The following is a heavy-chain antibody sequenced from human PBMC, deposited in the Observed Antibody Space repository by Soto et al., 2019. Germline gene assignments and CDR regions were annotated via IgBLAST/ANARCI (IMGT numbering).Heavy chain of an antibody. J-gene: IGHJ4*02. CDR2: ISGNGGST. CDR1: GFTFSSYP. Sequence: GGSLRLSCAASGFTFSSYPMHWVRQAPGKGLESVSAISGNGGSTYYADSVKGRFTISRDNSKNTLYLQVGSLRAEDMAVYYCAREGTPGTTDYWGQGTLVTVSS. CDR3: AREGTPGTTDY. D-gene: IGHD1-1*01. V-gene: IGHV3-64*02.